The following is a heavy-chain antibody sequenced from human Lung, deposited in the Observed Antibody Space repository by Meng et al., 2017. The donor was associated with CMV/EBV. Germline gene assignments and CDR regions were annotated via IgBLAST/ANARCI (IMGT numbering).Heavy chain of an antibody. V-gene: IGHV1-46*01. CDR2: INPSGGST. J-gene: IGHJ4*02. Sequence: SXXVSXKASGYTFTSYYMHWVRQAPGQGLEWMGIINPSGGSTSYAQKFQGRVTMTRDTSTSTVYMELSSLRSEDTAVYYCARGGDIVVVPPAIPWHDWGQGTXVTCAS. CDR3: ARGGDIVVVPPAIPWHD. D-gene: IGHD2-2*02. CDR1: GYTFTSYY.